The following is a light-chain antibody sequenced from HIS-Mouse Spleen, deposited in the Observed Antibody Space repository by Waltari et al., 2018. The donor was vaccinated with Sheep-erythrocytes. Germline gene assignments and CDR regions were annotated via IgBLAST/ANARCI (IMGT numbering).Light chain of an antibody. Sequence: QSALTPPASVSGSPGQSITISCTGTSSDVGSYNLVSWYQQHPGKAPKLRIYEGSKRPSGVSTPFSGSKSGTTASLTISGLQAEDEADYYCCSYAGSSTYVVFGGGTKLTVL. J-gene: IGLJ2*01. CDR1: SSDVGSYNL. V-gene: IGLV2-23*01. CDR3: CSYAGSSTYVV. CDR2: EGS.